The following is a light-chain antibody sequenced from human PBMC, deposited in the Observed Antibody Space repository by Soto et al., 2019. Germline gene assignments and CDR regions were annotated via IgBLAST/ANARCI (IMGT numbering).Light chain of an antibody. V-gene: IGLV2-14*01. Sequence: QSALTPPASLCVSLGQSVTISCTGTTSDVGGYNYVSWYQQHPGKAPILMIYEVTNRPSGVSNRFSGSKSGNTASLTISGLQVEDEAQYYCGSYTGSITYVFGTGTKVTVL. CDR1: TSDVGGYNY. J-gene: IGLJ1*01. CDR3: GSYTGSITYV. CDR2: EVT.